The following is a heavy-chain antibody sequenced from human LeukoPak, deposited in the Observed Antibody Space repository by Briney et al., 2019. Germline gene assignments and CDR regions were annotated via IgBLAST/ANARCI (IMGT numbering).Heavy chain of an antibody. V-gene: IGHV3-21*01. CDR3: ARTYYDILTGYNPYFDY. CDR1: GFTFNTYT. CDR2: ITASSTAI. D-gene: IGHD3-9*01. Sequence: GGSLRLSCAACGFTFNTYTMNWVRQAPGKGLEWVSSITASSTAIYSADSVKGRFTISRDNAKNLLYLQMNSLRAEDTAVYYCARTYYDILTGYNPYFDYWGQGILVTVSS. J-gene: IGHJ4*02.